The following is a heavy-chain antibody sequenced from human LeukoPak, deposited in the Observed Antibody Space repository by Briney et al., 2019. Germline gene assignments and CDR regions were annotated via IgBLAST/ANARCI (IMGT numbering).Heavy chain of an antibody. J-gene: IGHJ4*02. CDR1: GFVFSNFA. Sequence: GGSLRLSCAASGFVFSNFAMSWVRQAPGRGLEWVSGISGSGASTYFTTSVKGRFSISRDNSNSTLNLQMNSLRVEDTAVYFCVKDRYSSAYYFENWGQGTLVTVSS. CDR3: VKDRYSSAYYFEN. CDR2: ISGSGAST. D-gene: IGHD4-11*01. V-gene: IGHV3-23*01.